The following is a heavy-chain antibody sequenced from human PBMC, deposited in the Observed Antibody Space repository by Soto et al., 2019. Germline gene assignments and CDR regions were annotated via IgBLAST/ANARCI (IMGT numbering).Heavy chain of an antibody. CDR1: GDKFIDYL. Sequence: XESLKVSWQCSGDKFIDYLIGWVRQVPGKGLEWVGSIYPGDFDIKYRPSFQGQVTISADKSTTTAYLQWNSLQALDTAMYYCVRTSGAQYSDSRQYYHSYCGQRTLVTVSS. J-gene: IGHJ4*02. D-gene: IGHD3-22*01. V-gene: IGHV5-51*01. CDR2: IYPGDFDI. CDR3: VRTSGAQYSDSRQYYHSY.